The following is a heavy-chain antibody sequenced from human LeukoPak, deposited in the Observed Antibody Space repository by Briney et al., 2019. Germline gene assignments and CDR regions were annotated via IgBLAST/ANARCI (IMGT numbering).Heavy chain of an antibody. J-gene: IGHJ4*02. CDR1: GFTFSSYG. V-gene: IGHV3-30*18. CDR3: AKPQSDYGDYVDYFDY. CDR2: ISYDGSNK. D-gene: IGHD4-17*01. Sequence: SGGSLRLSCAASGFTFSSYGMHWVRQAPGKGLEWVAVISYDGSNKYYADSVKGRLTTSRDNSKNTLYLQMNSLRAEDTAVYYCAKPQSDYGDYVDYFDYWGQGTLVTVSS.